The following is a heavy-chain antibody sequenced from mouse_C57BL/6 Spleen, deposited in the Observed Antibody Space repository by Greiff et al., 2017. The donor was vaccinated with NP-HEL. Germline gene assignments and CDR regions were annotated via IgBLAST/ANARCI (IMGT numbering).Heavy chain of an antibody. V-gene: IGHV1-19*01. CDR1: GYTFTDYY. CDR3: ARNYDYDEGDAMDY. Sequence: VQLQQSGPVLVKPGASVKMSCKASGYTFTDYYMNWVKQSHGKSLEWIGVINPYNGGTSYNQKFKGKATLTVDKSSSTAYMELNSLTSEDSAVYYCARNYDYDEGDAMDYWGQGTSVTVSS. CDR2: INPYNGGT. J-gene: IGHJ4*01. D-gene: IGHD2-4*01.